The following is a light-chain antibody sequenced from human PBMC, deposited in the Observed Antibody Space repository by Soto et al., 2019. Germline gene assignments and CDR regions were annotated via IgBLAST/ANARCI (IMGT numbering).Light chain of an antibody. CDR1: SRDVGGYNY. V-gene: IGLV2-14*01. CDR2: EVS. Sequence: QSVLTQPASVSGSPGQSITISCTGTSRDVGGYNYVSWHQQHPGKAPKVIITEVSNRPSGVSNRFSGSKSGNTGSLTISGLQAEDEADYYCSSYISSSTFVVFGGGTQLTVL. J-gene: IGLJ7*01. CDR3: SSYISSSTFVV.